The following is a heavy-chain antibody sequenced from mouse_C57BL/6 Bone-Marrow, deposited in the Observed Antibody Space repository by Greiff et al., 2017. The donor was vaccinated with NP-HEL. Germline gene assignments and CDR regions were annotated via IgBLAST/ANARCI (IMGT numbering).Heavy chain of an antibody. CDR1: GYSFTGYF. CDR2: INPYNGDT. D-gene: IGHD1-1*01. CDR3: ERGINTVVDPCAY. Sequence: EVQLQESGPELVKPGDSVKISCKASGYSFTGYFMNWVMQSHGKSLEWIGRINPYNGDTFYNQKFKGKATLTVDKSSSTAHMELRSLTSEDSAVYYCERGINTVVDPCAYWGKGSRVTVSA. V-gene: IGHV1-20*01. J-gene: IGHJ3*01.